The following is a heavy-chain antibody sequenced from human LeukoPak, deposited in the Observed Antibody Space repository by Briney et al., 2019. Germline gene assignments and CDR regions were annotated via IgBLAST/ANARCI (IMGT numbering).Heavy chain of an antibody. CDR1: GFTFRSYG. V-gene: IGHV3-64*01. CDR3: ARAMRWASDY. J-gene: IGHJ4*02. D-gene: IGHD4-23*01. CDR2: ITNSGGNT. Sequence: GGSLRRSCAASGFTFRSYGMVWVRQAPGKGLEYVSGITNSGGNTYYGNSVKGRFTVSRDNSKDTLHLQMGSLRTEDMAVYYCARAMRWASDYWGQGTLVTVAS.